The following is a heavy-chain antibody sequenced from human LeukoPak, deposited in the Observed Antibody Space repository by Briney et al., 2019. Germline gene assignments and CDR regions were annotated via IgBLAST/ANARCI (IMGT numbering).Heavy chain of an antibody. D-gene: IGHD1-26*01. J-gene: IGHJ4*02. Sequence: GGSLRLSCAASGFTFNSYEMNWVRQAPGKGLEWVSYINSGGSAIYYADSVKGRFTISRDNAKNSLYLQMNSLRADDTTVYYCARGGSYVHYWGQGTLVTVSS. V-gene: IGHV3-48*03. CDR1: GFTFNSYE. CDR2: INSGGSAI. CDR3: ARGGSYVHY.